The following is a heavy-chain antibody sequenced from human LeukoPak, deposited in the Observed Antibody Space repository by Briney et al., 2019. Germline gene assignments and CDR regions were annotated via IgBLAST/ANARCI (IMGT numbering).Heavy chain of an antibody. J-gene: IGHJ4*02. CDR2: IRVSDGAR. CDR1: GFTFPTYA. D-gene: IGHD3-22*01. V-gene: IGHV3-23*01. Sequence: PGGSLRLSCVASGFTFPTYAMMWVRQAPGKGLEWVSSIRVSDGARFYADSVKGRFTISRDNSKNTLYLQMNSLRAEDTAVYYCAKVKAYYDSSGYSGYWGQGTLVTVSS. CDR3: AKVKAYYDSSGYSGY.